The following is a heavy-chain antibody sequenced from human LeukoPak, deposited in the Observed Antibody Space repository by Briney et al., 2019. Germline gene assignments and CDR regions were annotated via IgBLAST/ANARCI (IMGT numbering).Heavy chain of an antibody. J-gene: IGHJ5*02. CDR1: GYTFTDYY. Sequence: GASVKVSCRASGYTFTDYYVHWVRQAPGQGLEWMGRINPNSGGTNSAQKFQGRVTMTRDTAMSTAYMELRRLRSDDTAMYYCAKDDRYVGSNWFDPWGQGTLVTVSS. D-gene: IGHD3-10*01. CDR3: AKDDRYVGSNWFDP. CDR2: INPNSGGT. V-gene: IGHV1-2*06.